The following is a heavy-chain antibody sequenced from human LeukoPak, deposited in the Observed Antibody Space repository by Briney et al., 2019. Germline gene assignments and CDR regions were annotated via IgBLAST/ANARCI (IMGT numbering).Heavy chain of an antibody. J-gene: IGHJ5*02. CDR1: GGSISSYY. V-gene: IGHV4-59*01. D-gene: IGHD3/OR15-3a*01. Sequence: KASETLSLTFTVSGGSISSYYWSWIRQPPGKGLGWIGYVFYSGNTHYNPSLRGRVTISIDTSKSQFSLNLSSVTAADTAVYFCAKGTRFDPWGQGTLVTVSS. CDR2: VFYSGNT. CDR3: AKGTRFDP.